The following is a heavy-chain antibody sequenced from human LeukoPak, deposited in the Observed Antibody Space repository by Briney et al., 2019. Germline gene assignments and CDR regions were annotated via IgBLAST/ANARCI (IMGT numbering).Heavy chain of an antibody. Sequence: GGSLRLSCAASGFTFSSSEMNWVRQAPGKGLEWLSYISSSGSTIYFADSVKGRFTVSRDNAKNSLYLQMNSLRAEDTAVYYCARDRSSGQLNWFDPWGQGTLVTVSS. CDR2: ISSSGSTI. D-gene: IGHD3-22*01. V-gene: IGHV3-48*03. J-gene: IGHJ5*02. CDR3: ARDRSSGQLNWFDP. CDR1: GFTFSSSE.